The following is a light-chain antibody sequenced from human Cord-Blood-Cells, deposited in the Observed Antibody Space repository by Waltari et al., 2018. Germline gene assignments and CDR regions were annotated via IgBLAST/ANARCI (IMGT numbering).Light chain of an antibody. V-gene: IGLV2-14*01. CDR3: SSYTSSSTGV. CDR1: SSDVGGYKH. Sequence: QSALTQPASVSGSPGQSTTISCTGTSSDVGGYKHVSWYQQHPGKAPKLMIYDVSNRPSGVSNRFSGSKSGNTASLTISGLQAEDEADYYCSSYTSSSTGVFGGGTKLTVL. J-gene: IGLJ3*02. CDR2: DVS.